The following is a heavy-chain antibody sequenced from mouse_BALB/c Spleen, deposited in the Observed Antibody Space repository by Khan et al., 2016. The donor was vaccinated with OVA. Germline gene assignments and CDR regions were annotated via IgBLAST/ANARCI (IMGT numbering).Heavy chain of an antibody. D-gene: IGHD2-3*01. CDR3: TREGVDGSSFAK. J-gene: IGHJ3*01. Sequence: QVQLQQPGTELVRPGASVKLSCKASGYTFTNYWINWVKQWPGQGLEWIGNIYPSDSYTNYNQKFKDKATLTVDKSSSTASMQLSSPTSEDSAVYYGTREGVDGSSFAKWGQGTLVTVSA. CDR1: GYTFTNYW. CDR2: IYPSDSYT. V-gene: IGHV1-69*02.